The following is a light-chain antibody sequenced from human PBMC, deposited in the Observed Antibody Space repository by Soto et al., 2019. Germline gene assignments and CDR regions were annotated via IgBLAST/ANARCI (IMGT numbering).Light chain of an antibody. V-gene: IGKV1-5*01. CDR1: QNVTTS. CDR3: QQYDYSRT. Sequence: DVQLTQSPSTLSASVGDSVTITCRASQNVTTSLAWYQHKPGKAPKLLMFDVSNLESGVPSRFSGSGSGTEFTLSISSLHSDDLATYYCQQYDYSRTCGQGTKVDIK. CDR2: DVS. J-gene: IGKJ1*01.